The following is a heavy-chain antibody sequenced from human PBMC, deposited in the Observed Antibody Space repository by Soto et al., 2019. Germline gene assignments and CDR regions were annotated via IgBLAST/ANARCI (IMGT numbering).Heavy chain of an antibody. J-gene: IGHJ3*02. CDR3: ARVRLYYDFWSGYLNDAFDI. CDR1: GYTFTSYD. Sequence: GASVKVSCKASGYTFTSYDINWVRQATGQGLEWMGWMNPNSGNTGYAQKFQGRVTMTRNTSISTAYMELSSLRSEDTAVYYCARVRLYYDFWSGYLNDAFDIWGQGTMVTVS. D-gene: IGHD3-3*01. CDR2: MNPNSGNT. V-gene: IGHV1-8*01.